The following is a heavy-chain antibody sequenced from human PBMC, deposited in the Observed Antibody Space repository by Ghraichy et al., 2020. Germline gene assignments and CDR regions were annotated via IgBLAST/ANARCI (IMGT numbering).Heavy chain of an antibody. Sequence: SETLSLTCTVSGGSISSSSYYWGWIRQPPGKGLEWIGSIYYSGSTNYNPSLKSRVTISVDTSKNQFSLKLSSVTAADTAVYYCARAPVGGNNLLFDYWGQGTLVTVSA. CDR1: GGSISSSSYY. J-gene: IGHJ4*02. CDR2: IYYSGST. V-gene: IGHV4-39*07. CDR3: ARAPVGGNNLLFDY. D-gene: IGHD4-23*01.